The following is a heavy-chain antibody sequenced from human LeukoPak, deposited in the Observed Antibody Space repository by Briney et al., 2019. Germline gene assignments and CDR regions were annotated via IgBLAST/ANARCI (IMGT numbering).Heavy chain of an antibody. D-gene: IGHD3-16*02. CDR1: GYSLTGYY. Sequence: GASMKVSCKASGYSLTGYYIHWVRQAPGQGLEWMGWINPDGGVTKSAQNFQGRVTMTRDTSISTAYMELSRLISDDTAVYYCARDREIAGYDYVWGSYRPGGFDYWGQGTLVTVSS. V-gene: IGHV1-2*02. CDR3: ARDREIAGYDYVWGSYRPGGFDY. J-gene: IGHJ4*02. CDR2: INPDGGVT.